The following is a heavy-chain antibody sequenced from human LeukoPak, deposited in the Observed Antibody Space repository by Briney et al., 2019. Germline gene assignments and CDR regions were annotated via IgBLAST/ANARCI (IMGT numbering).Heavy chain of an antibody. J-gene: IGHJ5*02. V-gene: IGHV3-48*03. CDR1: GFIFSSYE. Sequence: PGGSLRLSCAASGFIFSSYEMNWVRQAPGKGLEWVSYISNSGTTIYYADSVKGRFTISRDNSKNSLHLQMNSLRAEDTAVYYCARDNRFDPWGQATMVTVSS. CDR3: ARDNRFDP. CDR2: ISNSGTTI.